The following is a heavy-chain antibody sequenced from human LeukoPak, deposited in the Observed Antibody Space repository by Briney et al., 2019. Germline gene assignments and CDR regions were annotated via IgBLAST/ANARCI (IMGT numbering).Heavy chain of an antibody. V-gene: IGHV1-8*03. J-gene: IGHJ4*02. CDR2: MNPNSGNT. CDR1: GYTFTSYD. CDR3: ARDDKAGFDY. D-gene: IGHD6-19*01. Sequence: ASVKVSCTASGYTFTSYDINWVRQAPGQGLEWMGWMNPNSGNTGYAQKFQGRVTITRNTSISTAYMELSSLRSEDTAVYYCARDDKAGFDYWGQGTLVTVSS.